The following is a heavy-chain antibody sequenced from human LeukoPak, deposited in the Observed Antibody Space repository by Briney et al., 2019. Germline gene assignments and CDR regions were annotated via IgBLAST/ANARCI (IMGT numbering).Heavy chain of an antibody. CDR1: GFTFSSYW. D-gene: IGHD3-9*01. J-gene: IGHJ4*02. V-gene: IGHV3-7*01. Sequence: GGSLRLSCAASGFTFSSYWMSWVRQAPGKGLEWVANIKQDGSEKYYVDSVKGRFTISRDNAKNSLYLQMNSLRAEDTAVYYCARDREYFDWLLDYWGQGTLVTVSS. CDR3: ARDREYFDWLLDY. CDR2: IKQDGSEK.